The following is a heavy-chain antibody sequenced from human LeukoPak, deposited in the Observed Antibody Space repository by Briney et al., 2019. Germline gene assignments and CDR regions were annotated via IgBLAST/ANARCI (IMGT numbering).Heavy chain of an antibody. Sequence: ASVKVSCKASGYTFTTFAMNWVRQAPGQGLEWMGWINTNTGNPSYAQGFTGRFVFSLDTSVSTTYLQISSLQAEDTALYYCARDSGSWPFDYWGQGTLVTVSS. CDR1: GYTFTTFA. CDR2: INTNTGNP. J-gene: IGHJ4*02. V-gene: IGHV7-4-1*02. CDR3: ARDSGSWPFDY. D-gene: IGHD6-13*01.